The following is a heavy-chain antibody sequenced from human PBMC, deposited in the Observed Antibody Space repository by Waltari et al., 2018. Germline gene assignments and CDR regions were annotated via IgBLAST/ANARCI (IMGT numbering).Heavy chain of an antibody. J-gene: IGHJ4*02. Sequence: EVQLVESGGGLVQPGGSLRLSCAASGFTFSSNAVSWVRQAPGKGLEWVSRISSSGGSTYDAASVKGRFTISRDISKNTVYLQMNSLRADDTAVYFCGGGQWLAYWGQGTLVTVSS. D-gene: IGHD6-19*01. CDR2: ISSSGGST. V-gene: IGHV3-23*04. CDR3: GGGQWLAY. CDR1: GFTFSSNA.